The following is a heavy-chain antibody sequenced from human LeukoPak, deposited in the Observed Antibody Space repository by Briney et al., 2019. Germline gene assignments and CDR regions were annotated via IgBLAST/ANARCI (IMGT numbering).Heavy chain of an antibody. CDR2: LSGSGSSR. CDR3: AKDAFRRDGYNSRRILDF. CDR1: GFTFSSHA. D-gene: IGHD5-24*01. Sequence: HTGGSLRLSCVASGFTFSSHAMSWVRQAPGRGLEWVSSLSGSGSSRYSADSVKGRVTISRDNSKNTLYLQMNSLRAEDTAVYYCAKDAFRRDGYNSRRILDFWGQGTLVTVSS. J-gene: IGHJ4*02. V-gene: IGHV3-23*01.